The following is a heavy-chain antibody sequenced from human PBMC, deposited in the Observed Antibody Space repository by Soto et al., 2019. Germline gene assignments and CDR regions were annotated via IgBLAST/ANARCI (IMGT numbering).Heavy chain of an antibody. V-gene: IGHV4-31*11. CDR1: GGSISSGGYY. J-gene: IGHJ4*02. CDR2: IYYSGST. Sequence: PSETLSLTCAVSGGSISSGGYYWSWIRQHPGKGLEWIGYIYYSGSTYYNPSLKSRVTISVDTSKNQFSLKLSSVTAADTAVYYCARAQEGCSGGSCFRYYFDYWGQGTLVTVSS. D-gene: IGHD2-15*01. CDR3: ARAQEGCSGGSCFRYYFDY.